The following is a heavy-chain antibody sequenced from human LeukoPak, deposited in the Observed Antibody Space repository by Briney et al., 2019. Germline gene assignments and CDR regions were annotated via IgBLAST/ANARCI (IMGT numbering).Heavy chain of an antibody. V-gene: IGHV4-4*07. J-gene: IGHJ3*02. CDR3: ARERYSGSYLTALDI. D-gene: IGHD1-26*01. CDR1: GFTFSNYA. CDR2: IYTSGST. Sequence: GSLRLSCAASGFTFSNYAMSWVRQAPGKGLEWIGRIYTSGSTNYNPSLKSRVTMSVDTSKNQFSLKLSSVTAADTAVYYCARERYSGSYLTALDIWGQGTMVTVSS.